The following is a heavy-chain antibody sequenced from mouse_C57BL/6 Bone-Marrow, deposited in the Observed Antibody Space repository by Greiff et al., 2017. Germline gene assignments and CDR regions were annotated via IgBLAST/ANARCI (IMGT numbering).Heavy chain of an antibody. D-gene: IGHD1-1*02. CDR3: TDGSYSRDYFDY. CDR1: GFTFSNYW. J-gene: IGHJ2*01. CDR2: IRLKSDNYAT. Sequence: EVKLVESGGGLVQPGGSMKLSCVASGFTFSNYWMNWVRQSPEKGLEWVAQIRLKSDNYATHYAESVQGRFTISRDDSKSSVYLQMNNLRAEDTGIYYCTDGSYSRDYFDYWGQGTTLTVSS. V-gene: IGHV6-3*01.